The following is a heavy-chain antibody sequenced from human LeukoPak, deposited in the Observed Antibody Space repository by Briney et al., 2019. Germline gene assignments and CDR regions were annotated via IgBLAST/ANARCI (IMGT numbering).Heavy chain of an antibody. V-gene: IGHV3-21*01. Sequence: GGSLRLSCAASGFTFSRFTMNWVRQAPGKGLEWVSSITSSSSYIYYADSVKGRFTISRDNAKNSLYLQMNSLRAEDTAVYYCAREEYSSSWYHAFDIWGQGTMVTVSS. CDR1: GFTFSRFT. J-gene: IGHJ3*02. CDR2: ITSSSSYI. D-gene: IGHD6-13*01. CDR3: AREEYSSSWYHAFDI.